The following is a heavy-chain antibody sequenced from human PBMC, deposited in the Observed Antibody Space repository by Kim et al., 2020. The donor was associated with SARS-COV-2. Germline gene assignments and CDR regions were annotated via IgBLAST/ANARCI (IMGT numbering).Heavy chain of an antibody. D-gene: IGHD5-18*01. CDR2: T. CDR3: ARGYSYGYFDY. V-gene: IGHV4-34*01. Sequence: TNYSPSLKSRVTISVDTSKNQFSLKLSSVAAADTAVDYCARGYSYGYFDYWGQGTLVTVSS. J-gene: IGHJ4*02.